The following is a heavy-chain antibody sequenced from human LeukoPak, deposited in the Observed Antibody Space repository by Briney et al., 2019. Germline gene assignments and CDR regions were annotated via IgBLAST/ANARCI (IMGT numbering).Heavy chain of an antibody. CDR2: IWYDGSNK. CDR3: ARSWSGFGELLSYFDY. D-gene: IGHD3-10*01. V-gene: IGHV3-33*01. CDR1: GFTFSSYG. Sequence: GGSLRLSCAASGFTFSSYGMHWVRQAPGKGLEWVAVIWYDGSNKYYAGSVKGRFTISRDNSKNTLYLQMNSLRAEDTAVYYCARSWSGFGELLSYFDYWGQGTLVTVSS. J-gene: IGHJ4*02.